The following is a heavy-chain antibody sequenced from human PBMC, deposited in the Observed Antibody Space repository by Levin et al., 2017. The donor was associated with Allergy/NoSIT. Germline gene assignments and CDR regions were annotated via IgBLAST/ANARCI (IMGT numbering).Heavy chain of an antibody. CDR2: IRGRGITT. CDR1: GFTFSNYV. CDR3: AISSGWYRPTGAFDN. Sequence: GGSLRLSCAASGFTFSNYVMSWVRLAPGKGLEWVSAIRGRGITTYYADSVKGRFTISRDNSKNTLYLQMNSLRVEDTAVYYCAISSGWYRPTGAFDNWGQGTLVTVSS. J-gene: IGHJ4*02. V-gene: IGHV3-23*01. D-gene: IGHD6-19*01.